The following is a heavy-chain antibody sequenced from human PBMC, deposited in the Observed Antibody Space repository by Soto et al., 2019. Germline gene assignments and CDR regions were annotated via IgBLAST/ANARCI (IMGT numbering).Heavy chain of an antibody. CDR2: ISYDGSNK. CDR1: GFTFSSYS. D-gene: IGHD6-19*01. CDR3: ARDPDSSGWYFSDAFDI. V-gene: IGHV3-30-3*01. J-gene: IGHJ3*02. Sequence: GGSLRLSCAASGFTFSSYSMHWVRQAPGKGLEWVAVISYDGSNKYYADSVKGRFTISRDNSKNTLYLQMNSLRAEDTAVYYWARDPDSSGWYFSDAFDIWGQGTMVTVSS.